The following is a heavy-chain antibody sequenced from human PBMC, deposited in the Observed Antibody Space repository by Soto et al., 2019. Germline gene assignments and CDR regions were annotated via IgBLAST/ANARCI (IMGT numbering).Heavy chain of an antibody. D-gene: IGHD3-16*01. CDR1: GFLFSSYS. CDR3: ASLFSYAAY. CDR2: IRASSSET. Sequence: GGSLRLSCAASGFLFSSYSMNWVRQAPGKGLEWVASIRASSSETYYAESVKGRFTISRDNAKNSLFLQMNSLRAEDTAVYYCASLFSYAAYWGQGTLVTLYS. J-gene: IGHJ4*02. V-gene: IGHV3-21*01.